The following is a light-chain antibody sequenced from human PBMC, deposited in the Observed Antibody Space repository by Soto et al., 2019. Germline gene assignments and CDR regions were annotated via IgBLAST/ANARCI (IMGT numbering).Light chain of an antibody. CDR1: SSDVGNYNY. Sequence: QSALTQPASVSGSPGQSITISCTGSSSDVGNYNYVSWYQQHPGKAPKLMLYEVSNRPSGVSNRFSGSKSGNTASLTISGLQAEDEADYYCSSYTSSSTYVFGTGTKLTVL. V-gene: IGLV2-14*01. CDR3: SSYTSSSTYV. CDR2: EVS. J-gene: IGLJ1*01.